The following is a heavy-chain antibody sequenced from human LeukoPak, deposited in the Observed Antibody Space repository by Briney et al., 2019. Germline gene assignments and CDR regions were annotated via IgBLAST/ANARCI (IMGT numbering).Heavy chain of an antibody. V-gene: IGHV4-59*12. CDR2: IYYSGST. Sequence: SETLSLTCTVSGGSISSFYWSWIRQPPGKGLEWIGYIYYSGSTNYNPSLKSRVTISVDTSKNQFSLKLSSVTAADTAVYYCARDQTYSGSGIYTYFDYWGQGILVTVSS. J-gene: IGHJ4*02. D-gene: IGHD3-10*01. CDR3: ARDQTYSGSGIYTYFDY. CDR1: GGSISSFY.